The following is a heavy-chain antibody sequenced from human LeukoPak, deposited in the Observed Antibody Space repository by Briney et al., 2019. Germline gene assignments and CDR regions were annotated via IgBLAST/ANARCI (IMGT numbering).Heavy chain of an antibody. CDR3: VGSGIAAAGTPPLFDY. D-gene: IGHD6-13*01. Sequence: ASVKVSCKLSGYTLTVLSMHWVRQAPGKGLEWMGGFDPEDGETIYAQKFQGRVTMTEDTSTDTAYMELSSLRSEDTAVYYCVGSGIAAAGTPPLFDYWGQGTLVTVSS. CDR1: GYTLTVLS. CDR2: FDPEDGET. V-gene: IGHV1-24*01. J-gene: IGHJ4*02.